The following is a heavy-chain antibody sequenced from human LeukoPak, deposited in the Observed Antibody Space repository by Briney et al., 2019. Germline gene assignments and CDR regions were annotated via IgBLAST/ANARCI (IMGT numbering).Heavy chain of an antibody. CDR3: AKCRSVYYDSSGYLAKY. J-gene: IGHJ4*02. Sequence: PGGSLRLSCAASGFTVSSNYMSWVRQAPGKGLEWVSAISGSGGSTYYADSVKGRFTISRDNSKNTLYLQMNSLRAEDTAVYYCAKCRSVYYDSSGYLAKYWGQGTLVTVSS. D-gene: IGHD3-22*01. V-gene: IGHV3-23*01. CDR1: GFTVSSNY. CDR2: ISGSGGST.